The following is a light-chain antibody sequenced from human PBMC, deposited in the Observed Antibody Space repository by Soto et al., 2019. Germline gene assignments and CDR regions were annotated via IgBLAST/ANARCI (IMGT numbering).Light chain of an antibody. V-gene: IGKV3-20*01. CDR3: QQDGSAPPWK. J-gene: IGKJ1*01. CDR1: QSVSRSY. Sequence: EIVLTQSPGTLSLSPGERATLSCRASQSVSRSYLAWYQQKPGQAPRLLIYGASIRATGIPDRFSGSGSGTDIRTTLNQLEPKDFAVYYCQQDGSAPPWKFGQGTKVEIK. CDR2: GAS.